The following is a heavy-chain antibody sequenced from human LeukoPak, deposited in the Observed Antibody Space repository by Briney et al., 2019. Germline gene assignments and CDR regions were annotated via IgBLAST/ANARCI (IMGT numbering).Heavy chain of an antibody. CDR3: ARDSYYYGSGSYYLDY. J-gene: IGHJ4*02. D-gene: IGHD3-10*01. V-gene: IGHV4-39*07. Sequence: SETLSLTCTVSGGSISSSSYYWGWIRQPPGKGLEWIGSIYYSGSTNYNPSLKSRVTISVDTSKNQFSLNLSSVTAADTAVYYCARDSYYYGSGSYYLDYWGQGTLVTVSS. CDR1: GGSISSSSYY. CDR2: IYYSGST.